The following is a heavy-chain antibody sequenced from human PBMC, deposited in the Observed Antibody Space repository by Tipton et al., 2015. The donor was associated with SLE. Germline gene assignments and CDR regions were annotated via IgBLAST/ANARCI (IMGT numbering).Heavy chain of an antibody. Sequence: LRLSCAVYGGSFSGYYWSWIRQPPGKGLEWIGEINHSGSTNYNPSLKSRVTISVDTSKNQFSLKLSSVTAADTAVYYCARGWLRGSNWFDPWGQGTLVTVSS. V-gene: IGHV4-34*01. CDR3: ARGWLRGSNWFDP. J-gene: IGHJ5*02. CDR1: GGSFSGYY. CDR2: INHSGST. D-gene: IGHD3-16*01.